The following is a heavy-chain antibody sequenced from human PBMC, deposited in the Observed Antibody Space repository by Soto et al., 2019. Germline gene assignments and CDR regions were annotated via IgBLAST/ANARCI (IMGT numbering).Heavy chain of an antibody. CDR2: IYYSGST. CDR3: ARQRYYYGSGSKGGYYFDY. J-gene: IGHJ4*02. CDR1: GGSISSYH. V-gene: IGHV4-59*08. D-gene: IGHD3-10*01. Sequence: SETLSLTCTVSGGSISSYHWSWIRQPPGKGLEWIGYIYYSGSTNYNPSLKSRVTISVDTSKNQFSLKLSSVTAADTAVYYCARQRYYYGSGSKGGYYFDYWGQGTQVTVSS.